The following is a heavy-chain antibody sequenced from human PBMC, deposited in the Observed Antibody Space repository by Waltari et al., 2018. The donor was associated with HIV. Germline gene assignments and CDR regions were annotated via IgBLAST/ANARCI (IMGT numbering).Heavy chain of an antibody. CDR2: MKRNSGNS. Sequence: QAQLVQSGAEVKRPGASVKVSCKASGYTFSNYDFNWVRQATGQGLEWMGGMKRNSGNSGVVQKFQGRVTMTRDTSISTAYMELSSLGSEDTAVYYCARGGEMGAPYVGMDVWGQGTTVTVSS. CDR1: GYTFSNYD. D-gene: IGHD3-10*01. V-gene: IGHV1-8*01. CDR3: ARGGEMGAPYVGMDV. J-gene: IGHJ6*02.